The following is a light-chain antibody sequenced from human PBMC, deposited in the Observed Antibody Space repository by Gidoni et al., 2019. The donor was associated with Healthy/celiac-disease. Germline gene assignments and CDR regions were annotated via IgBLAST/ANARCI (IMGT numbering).Light chain of an antibody. CDR2: AAS. Sequence: DIQMTQSPSSLSASVGDRVTITCRASQSISSYLNWYQQKPGKAPKLLIYAASSLQSGVPSRFSGSGSGTDFTLTISSLQPEDFATYYCQQCYSPPSYTFGQGTKLEIK. J-gene: IGKJ2*01. CDR1: QSISSY. V-gene: IGKV1-39*01. CDR3: QQCYSPPSYT.